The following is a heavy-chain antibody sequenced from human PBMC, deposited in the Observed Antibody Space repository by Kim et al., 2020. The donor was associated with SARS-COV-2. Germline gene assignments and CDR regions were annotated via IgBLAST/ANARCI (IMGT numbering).Heavy chain of an antibody. D-gene: IGHD3-10*01. V-gene: IGHV4-30-2*05. J-gene: IGHJ3*02. Sequence: YKPSIKGRVIISVDTSNNQFSLKLSSLTAADTAVYYCARENFGSGKYAFDIWGRGTMVTVSS. CDR3: ARENFGSGKYAFDI.